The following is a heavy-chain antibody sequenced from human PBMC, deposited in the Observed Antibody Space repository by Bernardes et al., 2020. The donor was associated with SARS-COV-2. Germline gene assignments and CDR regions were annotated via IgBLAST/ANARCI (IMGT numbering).Heavy chain of an antibody. Sequence: SETLSLTCTVSGGSISHYYWSWVRQSAAKGLEWIGRIYSTGDAAYNPSLKSRVSMSVDTSKNQFSLKLTSVTAADTAVYYCARAYSSSVGGSYFNPFDIWGQGTMVTVSS. CDR2: IYSTGDA. CDR1: GGSISHYY. CDR3: ARAYSSSVGGSYFNPFDI. J-gene: IGHJ3*02. D-gene: IGHD2-15*01. V-gene: IGHV4-4*07.